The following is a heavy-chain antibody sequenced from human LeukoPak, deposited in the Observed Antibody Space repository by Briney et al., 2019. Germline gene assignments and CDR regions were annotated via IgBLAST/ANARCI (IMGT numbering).Heavy chain of an antibody. V-gene: IGHV3-7*01. J-gene: IGHJ3*02. D-gene: IGHD2-2*01. CDR3: ARIDIAVASAFILDAFGI. CDR2: IKEDGSET. Sequence: GGSLRLSCTGSGFTFSSHWMSWVRQAPGRGLEWVANIKEDGSETYYLDSVKGRFTISRDNAKNSLYLQTNSLRAEDTAVYYCARIDIAVASAFILDAFGIWGQGTMVTVSS. CDR1: GFTFSSHW.